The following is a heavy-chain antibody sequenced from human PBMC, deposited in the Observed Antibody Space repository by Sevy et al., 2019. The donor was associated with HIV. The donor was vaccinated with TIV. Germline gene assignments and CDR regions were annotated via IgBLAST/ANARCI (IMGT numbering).Heavy chain of an antibody. CDR1: GYTLSQIS. Sequence: ASVKVSCKVSGYTLSQISMHWVRQAPGKGLEWMGSFDPEDGETIYAKKFQARVTMTEDTSTDTAYMELSSLRSDDTAVNYCATTKDYYDSSGSPFDSWGQGTLVTVSS. D-gene: IGHD3-22*01. J-gene: IGHJ4*02. V-gene: IGHV1-24*01. CDR3: ATTKDYYDSSGSPFDS. CDR2: FDPEDGET.